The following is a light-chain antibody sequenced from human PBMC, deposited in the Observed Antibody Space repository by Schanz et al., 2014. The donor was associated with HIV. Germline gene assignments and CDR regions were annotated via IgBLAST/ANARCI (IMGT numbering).Light chain of an antibody. J-gene: IGLJ3*02. CDR2: DVS. V-gene: IGLV2-14*01. CDR3: SSCSTTNTCT. CDR1: SSDVGGYNY. Sequence: QSALTQPASVSGSPGQSITISCTGTSSDVGGYNYVSWYQQHPGKAPKLMIYDVSNRPSGVSNCFSGSKSGNTASLTISGLQAEDEADYYCSSCSTTNTCTFGGGTKLTVL.